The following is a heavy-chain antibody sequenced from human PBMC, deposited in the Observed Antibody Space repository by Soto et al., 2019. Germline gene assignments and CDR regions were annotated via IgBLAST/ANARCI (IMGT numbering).Heavy chain of an antibody. CDR2: IYYSGST. CDR3: ARGGRYCSSTSCYYYGMDV. Sequence: SETLSLTCTVSGGSVSSGSYYWSWIRQPPGKGLEWIGYIYYSGSTNYNPSLKSRVTISVDTSKNQFSLKLSSVTAADTAVYYCARGGRYCSSTSCYYYGMDVWGQGTTVTVYS. V-gene: IGHV4-61*01. J-gene: IGHJ6*02. CDR1: GGSVSSGSYY. D-gene: IGHD2-2*01.